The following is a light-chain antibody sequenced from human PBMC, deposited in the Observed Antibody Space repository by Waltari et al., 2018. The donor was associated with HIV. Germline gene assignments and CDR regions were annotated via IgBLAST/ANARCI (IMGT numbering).Light chain of an antibody. Sequence: EIVMTQSPATLSVSPGERVTLPCRASQNVITNLAWYQQKPGKAPSLLIYGASTRASGIPARFTGGGSGSDFTLTINSLQSEDCGLYYCQQYNGWPRTFGQGTKV. CDR3: QQYNGWPRT. J-gene: IGKJ1*01. CDR1: QNVITN. CDR2: GAS. V-gene: IGKV3-15*01.